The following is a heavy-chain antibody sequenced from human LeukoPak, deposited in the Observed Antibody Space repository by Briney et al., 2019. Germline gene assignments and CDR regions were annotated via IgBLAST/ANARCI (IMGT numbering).Heavy chain of an antibody. CDR3: TRDYRGKDV. V-gene: IGHV3-23*01. J-gene: IGHJ6*02. D-gene: IGHD3-16*02. CDR2: ISGSGTNT. CDR1: GFTFSSYA. Sequence: GGSLRLSCAASGFTFSSYAMTWVRQAPGKGLEWVSVISGSGTNTYYADSVKGRFTISRDNAKNSVYLQMDSLRVEDTAVYYCTRDYRGKDVWGRGTTVTVSS.